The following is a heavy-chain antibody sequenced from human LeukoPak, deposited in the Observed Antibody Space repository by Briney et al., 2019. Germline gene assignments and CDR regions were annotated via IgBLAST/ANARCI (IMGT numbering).Heavy chain of an antibody. CDR3: ASFPPGGTSLDHYYYGMDV. D-gene: IGHD2-2*01. Sequence: PSETLSLTCAVSGGSISSGGYSWSWIRQPPGKGLEWIGYIYHSGSTYYNPSLKSRVTISVDRSKNQFSLKLSSVTAADTAVYYCASFPPGGTSLDHYYYGMDVWGQGTTVTVSS. CDR2: IYHSGST. V-gene: IGHV4-30-2*01. J-gene: IGHJ6*02. CDR1: GGSISSGGYS.